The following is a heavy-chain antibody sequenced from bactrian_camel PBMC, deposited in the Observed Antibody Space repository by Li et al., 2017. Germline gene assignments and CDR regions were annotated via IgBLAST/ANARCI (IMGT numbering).Heavy chain of an antibody. Sequence: QLVESGGGSVEAGGSLTLSCVASGYSKYNYCMGWFRQAPGKDREGVAVVDADGSITYSESVKGRFSISKDNAKNTLYLQMNSLKPEDTAMYYCAADQCQRVASGAARYWGQGTQVTVS. D-gene: IGHD7*01. CDR3: AADQCQRVASGAARY. CDR2: VDADGSIT. J-gene: IGHJ4*01. V-gene: IGHV3S28*01. CDR1: GYSKYNYC.